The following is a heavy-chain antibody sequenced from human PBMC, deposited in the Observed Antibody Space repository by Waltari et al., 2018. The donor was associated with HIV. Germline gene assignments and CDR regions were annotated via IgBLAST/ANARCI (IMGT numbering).Heavy chain of an antibody. CDR2: VNPNSGGT. V-gene: IGHV1-2*02. CDR3: ARDDQDILTEADHILINSDY. J-gene: IGHJ4*02. CDR1: GYTFTDYY. Sequence: QVQLVQSGAEVKKPGASVTVSCKASGYTFTDYYLHWVRQAPGQGLERMGRVNPNSGGTNYAPRFQGRVSMTTDTSISTAYIELSSLRSDDTAVYYCARDDQDILTEADHILINSDYWGQGTLVTVSS. D-gene: IGHD3-9*01.